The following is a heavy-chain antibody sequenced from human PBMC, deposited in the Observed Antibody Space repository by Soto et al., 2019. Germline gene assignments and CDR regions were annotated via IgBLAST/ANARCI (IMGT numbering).Heavy chain of an antibody. Sequence: SETLSLTCPVSAGSISRPDDYWNWIRQPPGKGLEWIGYIYYDGSTSYNPSLKSRLAFSMDTSKNQFSLKLSSVTAADTAVYYCARSYGNFDYWGQGTPVTGS. CDR2: IYYDGST. J-gene: IGHJ4*02. CDR1: AGSISRPDDY. D-gene: IGHD4-17*01. V-gene: IGHV4-30-4*08. CDR3: ARSYGNFDY.